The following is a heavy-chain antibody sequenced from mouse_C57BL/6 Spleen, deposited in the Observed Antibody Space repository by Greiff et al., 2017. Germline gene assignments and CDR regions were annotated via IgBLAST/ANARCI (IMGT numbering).Heavy chain of an antibody. V-gene: IGHV2-3*01. Sequence: VMLVESGPGLVAPSQSLSITCTVSGFSLTSYGVSWVRQPPGKGLEWLGVIWGDGSTNYHSALISRLSISKDNSKSQVFLKLNSLQTDDTATYYCAKFITTVVATVHYYAMDYWGQGTSVTVSS. D-gene: IGHD1-1*01. J-gene: IGHJ4*01. CDR1: GFSLTSYG. CDR2: IWGDGST. CDR3: AKFITTVVATVHYYAMDY.